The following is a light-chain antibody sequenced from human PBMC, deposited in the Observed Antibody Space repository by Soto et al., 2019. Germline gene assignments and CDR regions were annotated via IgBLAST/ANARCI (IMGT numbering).Light chain of an antibody. Sequence: EIVMTQSPATLSVFPGERATLSCRASQSISTNLAWYQQKPGRAPRLLIYGASARATGIPARFSGSGSGTEFTLTISSLQSEDFAVYYCHQSNNWPPYTFGQGTKLEIK. CDR3: HQSNNWPPYT. CDR2: GAS. J-gene: IGKJ2*01. V-gene: IGKV3-15*01. CDR1: QSISTN.